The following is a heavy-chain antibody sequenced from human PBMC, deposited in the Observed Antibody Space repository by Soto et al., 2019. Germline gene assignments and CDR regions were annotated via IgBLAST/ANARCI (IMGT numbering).Heavy chain of an antibody. J-gene: IGHJ6*02. CDR2: ISYDGSNK. V-gene: IGHV3-30-3*01. CDR3: ARNIVLMVFRPRYGMDV. Sequence: PGGSLRLSCAASGFTFSSYAMHWVRQAPGKGLEWVAVISYDGSNKYYADSVKGRFTISRDNSKNTLYLQMNSLRAEDTAVYYCARNIVLMVFRPRYGMDVWGQGTTVTVSS. D-gene: IGHD2-8*01. CDR1: GFTFSSYA.